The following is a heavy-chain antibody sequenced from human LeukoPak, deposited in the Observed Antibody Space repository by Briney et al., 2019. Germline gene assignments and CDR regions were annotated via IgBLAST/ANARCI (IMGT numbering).Heavy chain of an antibody. V-gene: IGHV4-59*12. CDR2: IYYSGST. J-gene: IGHJ4*02. Sequence: SETLSLTCTVSGGSISSYYWSWIRQPPGKGLEWIGYIYYSGSTYYNPSLNSRVTISVDTSKNQFSLKLNSVTAADTAIYYCASSKRWPNFYFDYWGQGTLVTVSS. CDR1: GGSISSYY. D-gene: IGHD5-24*01. CDR3: ASSKRWPNFYFDY.